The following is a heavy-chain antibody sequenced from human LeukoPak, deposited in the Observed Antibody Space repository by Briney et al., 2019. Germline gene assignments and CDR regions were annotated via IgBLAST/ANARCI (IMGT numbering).Heavy chain of an antibody. J-gene: IGHJ4*02. Sequence: GGSLRLSCAASGFTFSSYAMHWVRQAPGKGLEWVAIIWSDGNNKYYADSVEGRFTISRDTSKNTLFLQMNSLRAEDTAVYYCARGLSYGARYCSSTSCYQLYYFDYWGQGTLVTVSS. V-gene: IGHV3-33*01. CDR2: IWSDGNNK. CDR1: GFTFSSYA. D-gene: IGHD2-2*01. CDR3: ARGLSYGARYCSSTSCYQLYYFDY.